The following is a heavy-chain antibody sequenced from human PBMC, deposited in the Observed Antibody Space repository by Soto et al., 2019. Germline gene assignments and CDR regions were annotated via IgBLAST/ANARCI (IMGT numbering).Heavy chain of an antibody. CDR2: IFHDGTA. CDR3: ARLVYDPRLNYMYFEF. V-gene: IGHV4-4*02. CDR1: GVSISSGNW. D-gene: IGHD3-10*01. J-gene: IGHJ4*02. Sequence: SETLSLTCAVSGVSISSGNWWTWVRQSPQRGLEYIGEIFHDGTANYYPSFERRVAISVDTSKNQFSLKLTSVTAADTAIYFCARLVYDPRLNYMYFEFWGQGPLVTVSS.